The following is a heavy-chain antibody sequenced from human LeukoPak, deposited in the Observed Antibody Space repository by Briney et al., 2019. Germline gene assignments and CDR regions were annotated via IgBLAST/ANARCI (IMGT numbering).Heavy chain of an antibody. V-gene: IGHV3-23*01. CDR2: ISGSGGST. D-gene: IGHD3-3*01. Sequence: PGGSLRLSCAASGFTFSSYAMSWVRQAPGKGLEWVSAISGSGGSTYYADSVKGRFTISRDNSKNTLYLQMNSLRAEDTAVYYCAKKRKDFGVVINYYYYYMDVWGKGTTVTVSS. CDR3: AKKRKDFGVVINYYYYYMDV. CDR1: GFTFSSYA. J-gene: IGHJ6*03.